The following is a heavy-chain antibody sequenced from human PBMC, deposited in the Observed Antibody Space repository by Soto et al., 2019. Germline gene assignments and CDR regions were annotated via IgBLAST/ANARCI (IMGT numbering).Heavy chain of an antibody. CDR1: GGSISSYY. J-gene: IGHJ4*02. CDR2: IYYSGST. V-gene: IGHV4-59*01. D-gene: IGHD2-21*02. CDR3: ARAARYLEGSGDPPASYYFYE. Sequence: SETLSLPCTVSGGSISSYYWTWIRQPPGKGLEWIGYIYYSGSTNYNPSLKSRVTISVDTSKNQFSLKPSSVTAADTDVYYCARAARYLEGSGDPPASYYFYEWGQRTLDSCSS.